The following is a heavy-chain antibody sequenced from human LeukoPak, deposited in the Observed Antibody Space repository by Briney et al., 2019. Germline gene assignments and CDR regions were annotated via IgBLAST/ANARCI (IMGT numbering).Heavy chain of an antibody. CDR2: ISYDGSNK. J-gene: IGHJ3*01. D-gene: IGHD2-15*01. V-gene: IGHV3-30-3*01. Sequence: PGGSLRLSCAASGFTFSSYAMHWVRQAPGKGLEWVAVISYDGSNKYYADSVKGRFIISRDNSKNTLYLQMNSLRAEDTAVYYCADSRHGGSWGQGTMVTVSS. CDR1: GFTFSSYA. CDR3: ADSRHGGS.